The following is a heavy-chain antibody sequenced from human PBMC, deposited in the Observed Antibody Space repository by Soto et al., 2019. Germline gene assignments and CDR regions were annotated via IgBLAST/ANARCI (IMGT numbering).Heavy chain of an antibody. CDR3: ARRAPIYCDVLTGYEEVGMDV. J-gene: IGHJ6*02. Sequence: EVQLVESGGGLVQPGGSLRLTCLASGFNFSTYEMNWVRQAPGEGLEWLSYISGSGRTIYYGDSVKGRLIISRDNAKNSLHLQMNSLRAEDTAVYYCARRAPIYCDVLTGYEEVGMDVWGQGTTVTVSS. CDR1: GFNFSTYE. V-gene: IGHV3-48*03. D-gene: IGHD3-9*01. CDR2: ISGSGRTI.